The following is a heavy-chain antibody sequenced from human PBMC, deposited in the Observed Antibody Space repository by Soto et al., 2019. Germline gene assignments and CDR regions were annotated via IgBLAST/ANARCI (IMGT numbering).Heavy chain of an antibody. V-gene: IGHV1-69*12. CDR1: GGTFSSYA. J-gene: IGHJ4*02. Sequence: QVQLVQSGAEVKKPGSSVKVSCKASGGTFSSYAISWVRQAPGQGLEWVGGIIPIFGTANYAQKFQGRVTITADESTSTAYMELSSLRSEDTAVYYCARDGVCSGGSCYQKDWGQGTLVTVSS. CDR2: IIPIFGTA. CDR3: ARDGVCSGGSCYQKD. D-gene: IGHD2-15*01.